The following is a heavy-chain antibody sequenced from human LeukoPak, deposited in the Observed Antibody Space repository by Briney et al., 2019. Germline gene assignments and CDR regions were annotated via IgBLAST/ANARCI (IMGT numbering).Heavy chain of an antibody. CDR2: ISYDGSNK. V-gene: IGHV3-30*18. Sequence: PGGSLRLSCAASGFTFSSYGMHWVRQAPGKGLEWVAVISYDGSNKYYADSVKGRFTISRDNSKNTLYLQMNSLRAEDTAVYYCAKGYSYEHYYGMDVWGQGTTVTVSS. CDR1: GFTFSSYG. J-gene: IGHJ6*02. D-gene: IGHD5-18*01. CDR3: AKGYSYEHYYGMDV.